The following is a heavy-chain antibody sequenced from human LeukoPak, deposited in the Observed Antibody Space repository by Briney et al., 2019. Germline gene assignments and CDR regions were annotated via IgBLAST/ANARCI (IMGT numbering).Heavy chain of an antibody. CDR2: ISGSGGST. Sequence: GPSLRLSCAASGFTFSSYAMSWVRQAPGKGLEWVSAISGSGGSTYYADSVKGRFTISRDNSKNTLYLQMNSLRAEDTAVYYCAKDGFWSGYYNRAFDYWGQGTLVTVSS. D-gene: IGHD3-3*01. J-gene: IGHJ4*02. V-gene: IGHV3-23*01. CDR1: GFTFSSYA. CDR3: AKDGFWSGYYNRAFDY.